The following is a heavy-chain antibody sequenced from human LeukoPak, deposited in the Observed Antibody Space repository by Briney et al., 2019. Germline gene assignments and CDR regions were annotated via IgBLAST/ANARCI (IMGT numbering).Heavy chain of an antibody. Sequence: GESPQISCKASGYRFTTYWIAWVRQMPGKGLEWMGIIYPGDSDTRYSASFQGQVTISADKSISTAYLQWSSLKASDTAMYYCARRSPYDSSGYFPFDYWGQGTLDTVSS. D-gene: IGHD3-22*01. V-gene: IGHV5-51*01. CDR1: GYRFTTYW. CDR3: ARRSPYDSSGYFPFDY. CDR2: IYPGDSDT. J-gene: IGHJ4*02.